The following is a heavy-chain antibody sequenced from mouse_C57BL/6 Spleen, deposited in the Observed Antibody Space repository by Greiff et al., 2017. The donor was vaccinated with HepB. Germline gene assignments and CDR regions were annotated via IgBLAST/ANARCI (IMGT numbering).Heavy chain of an antibody. Sequence: QVQLQQSGAELARPGASVKLSCKASGYTFTSYGISWVKQRTGQGLEWIGEIYPRSGNTYYNEKFKGKATLTADKSSSTAYRELRSLTSEDSAVYFCARGDGNYRYFDVWGTGTTVTVSS. CDR2: IYPRSGNT. J-gene: IGHJ1*03. V-gene: IGHV1-81*01. CDR1: GYTFTSYG. CDR3: ARGDGNYRYFDV. D-gene: IGHD2-1*01.